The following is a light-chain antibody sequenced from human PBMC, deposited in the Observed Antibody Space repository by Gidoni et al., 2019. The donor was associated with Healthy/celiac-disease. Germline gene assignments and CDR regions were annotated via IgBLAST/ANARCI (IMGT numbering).Light chain of an antibody. CDR2: LGS. V-gene: IGKV2-28*01. Sequence: DIVMTQSPLSLPVTPGETASISCRSSQSLLHSNGYNYLDWYLQKPGQSPQLLIYLGSNRASGVPDRFSGSGSGTDFTLKISRVEAEDVGVYYCMQALQTPPFTFXPXTKVDIK. CDR1: QSLLHSNGYNY. J-gene: IGKJ3*01. CDR3: MQALQTPPFT.